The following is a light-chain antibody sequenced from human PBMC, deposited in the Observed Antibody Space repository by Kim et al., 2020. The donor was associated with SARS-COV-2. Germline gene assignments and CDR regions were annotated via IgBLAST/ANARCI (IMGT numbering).Light chain of an antibody. CDR3: QRYNNWPPST. V-gene: IGKV3-15*01. CDR1: QSICSN. J-gene: IGKJ1*01. Sequence: EIVMTQSPATLSVSPGERATLSCRASQSICSNLAWYQQKPGQAPRPLIYSASTRATGFPARFSGSGSGTEFTLTINSLQSEDFAVYYCQRYNNWPPSTFGHGTKVDIK. CDR2: SAS.